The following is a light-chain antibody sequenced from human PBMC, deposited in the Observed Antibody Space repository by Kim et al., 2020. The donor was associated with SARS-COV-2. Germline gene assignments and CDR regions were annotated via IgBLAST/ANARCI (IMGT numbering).Light chain of an antibody. Sequence: QSVLTQPPSVSGAPGQRVTISCTGSSSNIGAGYDVHWYQQLPGTAPKLLIHGNSNRSSGVPDRYSDSKSGTSASLAITGLQAEDEADYYCQSYDSSLGGYVFGTETKVTDL. V-gene: IGLV1-40*01. CDR2: GNS. CDR1: SSNIGAGYD. J-gene: IGLJ1*01. CDR3: QSYDSSLGGYV.